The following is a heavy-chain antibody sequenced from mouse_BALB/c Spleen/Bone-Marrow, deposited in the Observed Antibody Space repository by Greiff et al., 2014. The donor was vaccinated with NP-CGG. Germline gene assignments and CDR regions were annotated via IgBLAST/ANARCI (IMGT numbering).Heavy chain of an antibody. CDR3: ARDNYGYDY. CDR1: GFSFTGYG. J-gene: IGHJ2*01. Sequence: VKLVESGPGLVAPSQSLSITCTVSGFSFTGYGVHWVRQPPGKGLEWLGLIWGDGSTDYNSALKSRLSISKDNSKSQVFLKMNSLQTDDTARYYCARDNYGYDYWGQGATLTVSS. V-gene: IGHV2-6-7*01. D-gene: IGHD2-2*01. CDR2: IWGDGST.